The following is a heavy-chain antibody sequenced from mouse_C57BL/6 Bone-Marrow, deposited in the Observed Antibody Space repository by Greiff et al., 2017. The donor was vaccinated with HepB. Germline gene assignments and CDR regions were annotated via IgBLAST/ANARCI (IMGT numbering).Heavy chain of an antibody. Sequence: QVQLQQPGAELVKPGASVKLSCKASGYTFTSYWMHWVKQRPGQGLEWIGMIHPNSGSTNYNEKFKSKATLTVDKSSSTAYMQLSSLTSEDSAVYYGARATVVPWYFDVWGTGTTVTVSS. CDR3: ARATVVPWYFDV. CDR2: IHPNSGST. V-gene: IGHV1-64*01. D-gene: IGHD1-1*01. J-gene: IGHJ1*03. CDR1: GYTFTSYW.